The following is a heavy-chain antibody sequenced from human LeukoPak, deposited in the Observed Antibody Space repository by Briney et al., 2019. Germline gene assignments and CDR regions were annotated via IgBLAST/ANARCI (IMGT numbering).Heavy chain of an antibody. CDR3: ASRARSGYYYGMDV. V-gene: IGHV3-66*02. CDR1: GFIVTNNY. CDR2: ISSDGRT. J-gene: IGHJ6*02. D-gene: IGHD3-3*01. Sequence: PGGSLRLSCAVSGFIVTNNYMTWVRQAPGKGLECVSFISSDGRTYYADPVKGRFTISRDNSRNTLYLQMNSLRTEDTAEYYCASRARSGYYYGMDVWGQGTTVTVSS.